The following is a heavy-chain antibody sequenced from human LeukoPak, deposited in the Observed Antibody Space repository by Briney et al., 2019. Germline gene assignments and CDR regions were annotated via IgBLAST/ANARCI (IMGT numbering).Heavy chain of an antibody. Sequence: GGSLRLPCAASGFTFSDYYMSWIRQAPGKGLEWVSYISSSGSTIYYADSVKGRFTISRDNAKNSLYLQMNSLRAEDTAVYYCAREGRSESDYYYYGMDVWGQGTTVTVSS. CDR2: ISSSGSTI. CDR3: AREGRSESDYYYYGMDV. J-gene: IGHJ6*02. D-gene: IGHD3-3*01. CDR1: GFTFSDYY. V-gene: IGHV3-11*01.